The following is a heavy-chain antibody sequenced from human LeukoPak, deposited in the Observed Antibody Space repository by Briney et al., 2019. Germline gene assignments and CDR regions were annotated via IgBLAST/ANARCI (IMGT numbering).Heavy chain of an antibody. D-gene: IGHD5-18*01. CDR1: GYSFSSSSW. CDR2: IHHSGTT. V-gene: IGHV4-4*02. Sequence: PWGTLSLTCAVSGYSFSSSSWWSWVRQTAGKGLEWIGEIHHSGTTNYTPSLKSRVTISVDKSKNQFSLKLSSVTAADMAVYYCARARVETAMVPFDYWGQGTRVTVSS. J-gene: IGHJ4*02. CDR3: ARARVETAMVPFDY.